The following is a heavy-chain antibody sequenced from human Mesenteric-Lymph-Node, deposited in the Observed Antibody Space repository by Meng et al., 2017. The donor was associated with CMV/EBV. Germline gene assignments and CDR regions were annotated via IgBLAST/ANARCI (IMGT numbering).Heavy chain of an antibody. CDR2: IYHSGNT. V-gene: IGHV4-4*02. D-gene: IGHD5-24*01. CDR3: VRRGMATIYFDS. Sequence: GSLRLSCAASGITLSNYWMHWVRQPPGKGLELIGEIYHSGNTNYNPSLKSRVTISLDTSKNQFSLNLSSVTAADRAVYYCVRRGMATIYFDSWGQGSLVTVSS. J-gene: IGHJ4*02. CDR1: GITLSNYW.